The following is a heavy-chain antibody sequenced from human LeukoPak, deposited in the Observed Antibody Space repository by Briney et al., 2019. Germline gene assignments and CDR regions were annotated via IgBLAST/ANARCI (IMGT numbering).Heavy chain of an antibody. V-gene: IGHV3-11*04. J-gene: IGHJ4*02. CDR2: ISHRVSDV. CDR3: ARGPDILTGYYKCYFDY. Sequence: GGSLRLSCAASGFTFSDYYMSWIRQAPGKGLEWVSYISHRVSDVQYADSVKGRFTISRDNSKNTLYLQMNSLRAEDTAVYYCARGPDILTGYYKCYFDYWGQGTLVTVSS. D-gene: IGHD3-9*01. CDR1: GFTFSDYY.